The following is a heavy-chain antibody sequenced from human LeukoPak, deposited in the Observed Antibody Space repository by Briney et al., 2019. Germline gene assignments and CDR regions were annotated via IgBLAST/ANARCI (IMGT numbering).Heavy chain of an antibody. J-gene: IGHJ5*02. CDR2: IYYSGSA. V-gene: IGHV4-59*01. CDR1: GGSISSYY. Sequence: SETLSLTCTVSGGSISSYYWSWIRQPPGKGLEWIGYIYYSGSANYNPSLKSRVTISVDTSKNQFSLKLSSVTAADTAVYYCARANYGSGSYYNVDWFDPWGQGTLVTVSS. CDR3: ARANYGSGSYYNVDWFDP. D-gene: IGHD3-10*01.